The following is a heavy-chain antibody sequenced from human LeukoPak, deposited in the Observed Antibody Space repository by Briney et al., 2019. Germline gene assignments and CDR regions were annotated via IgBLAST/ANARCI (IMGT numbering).Heavy chain of an antibody. J-gene: IGHJ4*02. V-gene: IGHV3-66*01. CDR1: GFTVSSNY. D-gene: IGHD3-22*01. CDR3: SSNIVVGDTDYFDY. CDR2: LYSGGST. Sequence: PGGSLRLSCAASGFTVSSNYMSWVRQAPGKGLEWVSVLYSGGSTHYAGSVKGRFTMSRDNSKNTLYLQMNSLRGEDTAVYYCSSNIVVGDTDYFDYWGQGTLVTFSS.